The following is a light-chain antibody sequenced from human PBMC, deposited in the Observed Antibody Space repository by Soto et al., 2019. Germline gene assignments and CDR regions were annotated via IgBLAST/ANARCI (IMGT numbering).Light chain of an antibody. CDR3: SSYAGSNNLGV. CDR1: SSDVGGYNY. V-gene: IGLV2-8*01. CDR2: EVS. Sequence: ALTQPPSASGSRGQSVTISCTGTSSDVGGYNYVSWYQQHPGKAPKLMIYEVSKWPSGVPDRFSGSKSGNTASLTVSGLQPEDEADYYCSSYAGSNNLGVFGGGTKLTVL. J-gene: IGLJ3*02.